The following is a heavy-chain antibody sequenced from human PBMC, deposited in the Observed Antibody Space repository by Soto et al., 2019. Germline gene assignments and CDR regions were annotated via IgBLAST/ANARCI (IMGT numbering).Heavy chain of an antibody. D-gene: IGHD4-17*01. CDR3: ARDLIIGVTTSFGRRAFDI. J-gene: IGHJ3*02. CDR2: ISAYNGNT. Sequence: ASVKVSCKASGYTFTSYGISWVRQAPGQGLEWMGWISAYNGNTNYAQKLQGRVTMTTDTSTSTAYMELRSLRSDDTAMYYCARDLIIGVTTSFGRRAFDIWGQGTMVTVSS. CDR1: GYTFTSYG. V-gene: IGHV1-18*01.